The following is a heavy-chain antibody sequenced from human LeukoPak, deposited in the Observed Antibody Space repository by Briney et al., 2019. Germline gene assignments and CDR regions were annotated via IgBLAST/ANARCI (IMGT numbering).Heavy chain of an antibody. CDR1: GFTFKIYS. CDR3: ARDDTLVHFFDY. Sequence: PGGSLRLSCAASGFTFKIYSMNWVRQAPGKGLEWVSSISSSSSHMYYADSVKGRFTISRDNAKNSLYLQMNTLRAEDTAVYYCARDDTLVHFFDYWGQGTLVTVSS. D-gene: IGHD6-13*01. J-gene: IGHJ4*02. V-gene: IGHV3-21*01. CDR2: ISSSSSHM.